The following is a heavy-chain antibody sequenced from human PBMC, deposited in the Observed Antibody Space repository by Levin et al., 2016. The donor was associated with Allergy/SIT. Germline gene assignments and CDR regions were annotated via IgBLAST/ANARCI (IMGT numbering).Heavy chain of an antibody. CDR2: INHSGST. J-gene: IGHJ6*02. CDR3: ARAVQFTNTKYSSSSWGDYYYYGMDV. Sequence: GSLRLSCAVYGGSFSGYYWSWIRQPPGKGLEWIGEINHSGSTNYNPSLKSRVTISVDTSKNQFSLKLSSVTAADTAVYYCARAVQFTNTKYSSSSWGDYYYYGMDVWGQGTTVTVSS. D-gene: IGHD6-6*01. CDR1: GGSFSGYY. V-gene: IGHV4-34*01.